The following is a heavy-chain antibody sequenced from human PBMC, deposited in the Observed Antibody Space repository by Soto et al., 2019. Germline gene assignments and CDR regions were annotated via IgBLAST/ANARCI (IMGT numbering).Heavy chain of an antibody. CDR1: GYTFTSYA. D-gene: IGHD3-10*01. Sequence: ASVKVSCKASGYTFTSYAMHWVRQAPGQRLEWMGWINAGNGNTKYSQKFQGRVTITRDTSASTAYMELSSLRSEDTAVYYCARDPRIIYGSGSYYNWFDPWGQGTLVTVSS. CDR3: ARDPRIIYGSGSYYNWFDP. CDR2: INAGNGNT. V-gene: IGHV1-3*01. J-gene: IGHJ5*02.